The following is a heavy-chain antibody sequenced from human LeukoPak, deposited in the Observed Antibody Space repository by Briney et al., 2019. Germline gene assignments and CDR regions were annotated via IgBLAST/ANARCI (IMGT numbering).Heavy chain of an antibody. D-gene: IGHD2-21*01. V-gene: IGHV4-34*01. J-gene: IGHJ4*02. Sequence: PSETLSLTCAVYGGSFSGYSWNWIRQPPGKGLEWIGEIDHGGSANYNPSLKSRVTISVDTSKNQFSLRLSSLTAADTAVYYCARGGFLFFDYWGQGTLVTVSS. CDR2: IDHGGSA. CDR3: ARGGFLFFDY. CDR1: GGSFSGYS.